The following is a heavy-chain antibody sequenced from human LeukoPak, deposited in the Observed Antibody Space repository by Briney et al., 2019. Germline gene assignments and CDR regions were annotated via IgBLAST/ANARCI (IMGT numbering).Heavy chain of an antibody. D-gene: IGHD2-15*01. V-gene: IGHV4-34*01. CDR1: GGSFSSYY. J-gene: IGHJ4*02. CDR2: INHSGST. CDR3: ATTQRYCSGGSCYRAQYYFDY. Sequence: PSETLSLTCAVSGGSFSSYYWSWIRQPPGKGLEWIGEINHSGSTNYNPSLKSRVTISVDTSKNQFSLKLSSVTAADTAVYYCATTQRYCSGGSCYRAQYYFDYWGQGTLVTVSS.